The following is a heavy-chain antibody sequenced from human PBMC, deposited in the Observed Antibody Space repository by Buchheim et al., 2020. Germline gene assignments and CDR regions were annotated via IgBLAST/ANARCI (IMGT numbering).Heavy chain of an antibody. J-gene: IGHJ4*02. D-gene: IGHD3-22*01. V-gene: IGHV3-33*01. Sequence: QVQLVESGGGVVQPGRSLRLSCAASGFTFSSYGMHWVRQAPGKGLEWVAVIWYDGSNKYYADSVKGRFTISRDNSKNTLYLQMNSLRAEDTAVYYCARDLKRYYYDSSGYYYGPFFGYWGQGTL. CDR2: IWYDGSNK. CDR3: ARDLKRYYYDSSGYYYGPFFGY. CDR1: GFTFSSYG.